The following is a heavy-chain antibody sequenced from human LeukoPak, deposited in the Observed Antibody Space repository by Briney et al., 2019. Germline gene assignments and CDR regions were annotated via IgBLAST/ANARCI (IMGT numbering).Heavy chain of an antibody. V-gene: IGHV3-21*01. CDR3: VSAGIAAAGTSYWFDP. Sequence: PGGSLRLSCAASGFTFSSYSMNWVSQAPGKGLEWVSSISTRSSYIYYADSVKGRFTISRDNAKNSLYLQMNSLRAEDTAVYYCVSAGIAAAGTSYWFDPWGQGTLVTVSS. CDR2: ISTRSSYI. D-gene: IGHD6-13*01. CDR1: GFTFSSYS. J-gene: IGHJ5*02.